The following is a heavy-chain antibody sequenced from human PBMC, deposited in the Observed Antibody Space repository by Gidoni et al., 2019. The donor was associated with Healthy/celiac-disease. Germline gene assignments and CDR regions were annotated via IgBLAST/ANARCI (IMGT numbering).Heavy chain of an antibody. CDR3: ATPSDYYDSSGYSY. Sequence: QLQLQESGPGLVKPSETLSLTCTVSGGSISSSSYYWGWIRQPPGKGLEWIGSIYYSGSTYYNPSLKSRVTISVDTSKNQFSLKLSSVTAADTAVYYCATPSDYYDSSGYSYWGQGTLVTVSS. V-gene: IGHV4-39*01. D-gene: IGHD3-22*01. J-gene: IGHJ4*02. CDR2: IYYSGST. CDR1: GGSISSSSYY.